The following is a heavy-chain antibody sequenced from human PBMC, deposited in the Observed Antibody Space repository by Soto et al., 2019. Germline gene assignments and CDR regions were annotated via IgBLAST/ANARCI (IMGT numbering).Heavy chain of an antibody. V-gene: IGHV3-7*03. J-gene: IGHJ6*02. CDR1: GFTFSSYW. Sequence: PRGSLRLSCAASGFTFSSYWMSWVRQAPGKGLEWVANIKQDGSEKYYVDSVKGRFTISRDNAKNSLYLQMNSLRAEDTAVYYCARESSSWYIRYYYYGMDVWGQGTTVTVSS. D-gene: IGHD6-13*01. CDR2: IKQDGSEK. CDR3: ARESSSWYIRYYYYGMDV.